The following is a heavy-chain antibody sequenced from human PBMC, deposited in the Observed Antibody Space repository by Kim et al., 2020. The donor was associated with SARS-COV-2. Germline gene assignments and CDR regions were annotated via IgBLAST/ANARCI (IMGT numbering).Heavy chain of an antibody. CDR2: IWYDGSNK. J-gene: IGHJ4*02. D-gene: IGHD5-12*01. CDR1: GFTFSSYG. V-gene: IGHV3-33*01. Sequence: GGSLRLSCAASGFTFSSYGMHWVRQAPGKGLEWVAVIWYDGSNKYYADSVKGRFTISRDNSKNTLYLQMNSLRAEDTAVYYCARSRGLRGIDYWGQGTLVTVSS. CDR3: ARSRGLRGIDY.